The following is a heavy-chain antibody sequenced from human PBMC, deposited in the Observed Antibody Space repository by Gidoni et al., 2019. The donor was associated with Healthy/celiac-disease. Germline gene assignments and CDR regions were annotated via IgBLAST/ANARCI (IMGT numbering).Heavy chain of an antibody. D-gene: IGHD6-19*01. CDR1: GGTFSSYA. CDR3: ARDRRSSGWYDGNWFDP. Sequence: QVQLVQSGAEVKKPGSSVKVSCKASGGTFSSYAISWVRQAPGQGLEWMGRIIPILGIANYAQKFQGRVTITADKSTSTAYMELSSLRSEDTAVYYCARDRRSSGWYDGNWFDPWGQGTLVTVSS. V-gene: IGHV1-69*04. CDR2: IIPILGIA. J-gene: IGHJ5*02.